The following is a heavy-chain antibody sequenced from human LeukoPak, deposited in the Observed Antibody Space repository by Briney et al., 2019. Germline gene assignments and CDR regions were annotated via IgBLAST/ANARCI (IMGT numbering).Heavy chain of an antibody. V-gene: IGHV1-3*03. CDR1: GYTFTSYY. CDR3: ARAIRGSKIASRYYFYYMDV. Sequence: ASVKVSCKASGYTFTSYYMHWVRQAPGQRLEWMGWINAGIGNTKYSQEFQGRVTITRDKSTSTAYMELSSLRSEDTAVYYCARAIRGSKIASRYYFYYMDVWGKGTTVTVSS. CDR2: INAGIGNT. D-gene: IGHD3-10*01. J-gene: IGHJ6*03.